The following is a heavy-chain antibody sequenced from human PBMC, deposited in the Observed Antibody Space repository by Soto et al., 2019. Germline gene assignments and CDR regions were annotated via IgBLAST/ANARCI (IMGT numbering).Heavy chain of an antibody. CDR3: ARIPRYSSSWYGMDV. V-gene: IGHV2-26*01. CDR2: IFSNDEK. Sequence: QVTLKESGPVLVKPTETLTLTCTVSGFSLSNARMGVSWIRQPPGKALEWLAHIFSNDEKSYSTSLKSSLTISKDTSKSQVVLTMTNMDPVDTATYYCARIPRYSSSWYGMDVWGQGTTVTVSS. D-gene: IGHD6-13*01. CDR1: GFSLSNARMG. J-gene: IGHJ6*02.